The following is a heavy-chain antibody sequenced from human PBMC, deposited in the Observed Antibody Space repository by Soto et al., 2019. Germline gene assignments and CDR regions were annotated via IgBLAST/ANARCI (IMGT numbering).Heavy chain of an antibody. CDR2: IYYSGST. Sequence: QVQLQESGPGLVKPSETLSLTCTVSGGSISSYYWSWIRQPPEKGLEWIGYIYYSGSTNYNPSLNRRYNISVEQSKTRSPLTLSPVTAADTAVHSCARDKGYYYCMDVWGQGATVTVSS. CDR3: ARDKGYYYCMDV. CDR1: GGSISSYY. V-gene: IGHV4-59*01. J-gene: IGHJ6*02.